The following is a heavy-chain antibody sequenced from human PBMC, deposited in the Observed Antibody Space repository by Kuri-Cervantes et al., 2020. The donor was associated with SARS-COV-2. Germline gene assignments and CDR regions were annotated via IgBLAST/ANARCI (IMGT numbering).Heavy chain of an antibody. V-gene: IGHV3-53*01. CDR2: IYSGGST. Sequence: GGSLRLSCAASGFTVSSNYMSWVRQAPGKGLEWVSLIYSGGSTYYADSVKGRFTIFKDNSKNTLYLQMNSLRAEDTAVYYCAKDGGPGYGDYVYFDYWGQGTLVTASS. J-gene: IGHJ4*02. CDR3: AKDGGPGYGDYVYFDY. D-gene: IGHD4-17*01. CDR1: GFTVSSNY.